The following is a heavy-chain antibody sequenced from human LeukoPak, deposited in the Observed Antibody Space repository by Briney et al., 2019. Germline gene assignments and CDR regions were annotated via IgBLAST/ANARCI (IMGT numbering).Heavy chain of an antibody. CDR2: IISILGIA. D-gene: IGHD3-10*01. J-gene: IGHJ5*02. Sequence: GASVKVSCKASGGTFSSYAISWVRRAPGQGLEWMGRIISILGIANYAQKFQGRVTITADKSTSTAYMELSSLRSEDTAVYYCARGDWSGELFFATGRFDPWGQGTLVTVSS. V-gene: IGHV1-69*04. CDR3: ARGDWSGELFFATGRFDP. CDR1: GGTFSSYA.